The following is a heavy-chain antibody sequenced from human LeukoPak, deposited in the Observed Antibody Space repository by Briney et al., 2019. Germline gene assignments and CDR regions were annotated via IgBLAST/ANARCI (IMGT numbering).Heavy chain of an antibody. D-gene: IGHD5-18*01. CDR3: AAPSRGYSYGFRPHSFDY. CDR1: GGSFSGYY. J-gene: IGHJ4*02. CDR2: INHSRST. Sequence: KPSETLSLTCAVYGGSFSGYYWSWIRQPPGKGLEWIGEINHSRSTNYNPSLKSRVTISVDTSKNQFSLKLSSVTAADTAVYYCAAPSRGYSYGFRPHSFDYWGQGTLVTVSS. V-gene: IGHV4-34*01.